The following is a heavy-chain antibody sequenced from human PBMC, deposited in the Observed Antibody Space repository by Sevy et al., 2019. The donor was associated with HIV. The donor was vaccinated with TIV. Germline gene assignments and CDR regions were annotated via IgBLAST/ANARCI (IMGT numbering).Heavy chain of an antibody. J-gene: IGHJ6*02. CDR3: ARGGSGMEDYYYGMDV. CDR2: IWYDGSNK. V-gene: IGHV3-33*01. D-gene: IGHD3-10*01. Sequence: GGSLRLSCAASGFTFSSYGMHWVRQAPGKGLEWVAVIWYDGSNKYYADSVKGRFTISRDNSKNTLYLQMNSLGAEDTAVYYCARGGSGMEDYYYGMDVWGQGTTVTVSS. CDR1: GFTFSSYG.